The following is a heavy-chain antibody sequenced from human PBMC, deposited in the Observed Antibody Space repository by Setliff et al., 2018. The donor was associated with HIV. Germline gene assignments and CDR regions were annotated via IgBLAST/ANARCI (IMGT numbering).Heavy chain of an antibody. D-gene: IGHD3-3*01. CDR3: ARRLQFLEFLHGVGGLDV. CDR1: GGSIISYY. V-gene: IGHV4-59*08. CDR2: IYYSGTT. J-gene: IGHJ6*02. Sequence: SETLSLTCTVSGGSIISYYWSWIRQPPGKGLEWIAYIYYSGTTKYNPSLKSRVSVSVDTFKNQFSLKLSSATAADTAVYYCARRLQFLEFLHGVGGLDVWGQGTTVTVSS.